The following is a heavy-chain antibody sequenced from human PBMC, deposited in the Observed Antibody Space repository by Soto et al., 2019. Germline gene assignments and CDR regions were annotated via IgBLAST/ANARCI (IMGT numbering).Heavy chain of an antibody. D-gene: IGHD2-15*01. CDR3: ARTCRSGGSCYLEY. V-gene: IGHV1-18*01. CDR1: GYNFFSFG. Sequence: GASVKVSCKASGYNFFSFGISWVRQAPGQGLEWVGWVSVPSGDTSSAQNFQGRVTVTTDTSTSTAYLEVGSLRSDDTAVYYCARTCRSGGSCYLEYWGEGTLVTVS. CDR2: VSVPSGDT. J-gene: IGHJ4*02.